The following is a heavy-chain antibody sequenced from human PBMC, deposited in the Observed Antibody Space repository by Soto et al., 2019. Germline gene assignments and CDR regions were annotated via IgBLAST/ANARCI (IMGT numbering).Heavy chain of an antibody. D-gene: IGHD5-12*01. Sequence: GGSLRLSCVASGFTFSSYAMSWVRQAPGKGLEWVSAISGSGGSTYYADSVKGRFTISRDNSKNTLYLQMNSLRAEDTAVYYCETGTMATGLDYWGQGPLVTVYS. V-gene: IGHV3-23*01. CDR2: ISGSGGST. CDR1: GFTFSSYA. CDR3: ETGTMATGLDY. J-gene: IGHJ4*02.